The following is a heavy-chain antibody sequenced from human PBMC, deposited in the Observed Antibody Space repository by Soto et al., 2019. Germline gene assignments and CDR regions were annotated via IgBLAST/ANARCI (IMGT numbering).Heavy chain of an antibody. Sequence: SQTLSLTCAISGVSVSNKNAAWSWIRQAPSRGLEWLGRTYYRSKWYNEYAVSVKSRISINPDTSKNQFSLQLNSVTPEDTAVYYCARKGAHYFDAWGQGTLVTVSS. V-gene: IGHV6-1*01. J-gene: IGHJ4*02. CDR2: TYYRSKWYN. D-gene: IGHD3-16*01. CDR3: ARKGAHYFDA. CDR1: GVSVSNKNAA.